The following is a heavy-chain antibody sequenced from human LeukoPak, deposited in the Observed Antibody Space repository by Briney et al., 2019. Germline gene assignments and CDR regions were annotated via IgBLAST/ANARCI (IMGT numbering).Heavy chain of an antibody. CDR1: GYSFASYW. J-gene: IGHJ4*02. CDR3: AIGYSGYDPNFDF. Sequence: GESLKISCQGSGYSFASYWIGWVRQMPGKGLEWMGRIDPSDSYTNYSPSFQGHVTISSDRSISTAYLQWSSLKASDTAMYYCAIGYSGYDPNFDFWGRGTLVTVSS. V-gene: IGHV5-10-1*01. CDR2: IDPSDSYT. D-gene: IGHD5-12*01.